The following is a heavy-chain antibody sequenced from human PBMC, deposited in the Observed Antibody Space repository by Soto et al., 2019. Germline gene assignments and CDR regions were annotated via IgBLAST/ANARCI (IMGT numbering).Heavy chain of an antibody. J-gene: IGHJ6*02. Sequence: SETLSLTCTVSGGSISSYYWSWIRQPPGKGLEWIGYIYYSGSTNYNPSLKSRVTISVDTSKNQFSLKLSSVTAADTAVYYCARTYYDFWSGYSPYYYYGTDVWGQGTTVTVSS. CDR3: ARTYYDFWSGYSPYYYYGTDV. CDR1: GGSISSYY. V-gene: IGHV4-59*01. CDR2: IYYSGST. D-gene: IGHD3-3*01.